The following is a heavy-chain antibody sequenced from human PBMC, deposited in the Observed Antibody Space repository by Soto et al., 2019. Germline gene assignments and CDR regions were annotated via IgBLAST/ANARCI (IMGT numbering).Heavy chain of an antibody. J-gene: IGHJ6*02. CDR2: INHSGST. CDR1: GGSFSGYY. D-gene: IGHD3-9*01. Sequence: QVQLQQWGAGLLKPSETLSLTCAVYGGSFSGYYWSWIRQPPGKGLEWIGEINHSGSTNYNPSLKSRVTISVDTSKNQFSLKLSSVTAADTAVYYCARVDILTGTWVGVYYGMDVWGQGTTVTVSS. V-gene: IGHV4-34*01. CDR3: ARVDILTGTWVGVYYGMDV.